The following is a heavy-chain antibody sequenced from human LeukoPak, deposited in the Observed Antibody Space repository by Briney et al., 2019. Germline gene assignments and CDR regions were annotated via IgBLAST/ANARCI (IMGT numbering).Heavy chain of an antibody. V-gene: IGHV3-30*02. CDR2: IRYDGSNK. CDR1: GFTFSSYG. CDR3: AKAPVTSCRGAYCYPFDP. J-gene: IGHJ5*02. Sequence: GGSLRLSCAASGFTFSSYGMHWVRQAPGKGLEWVAFIRYDGSNKYYADSVKGRFTISRDNSNNTLYLQMNSLRAEDAAVYFCAKAPVTSCRGAYCYPFDPWGQGTLVTVSS. D-gene: IGHD2-21*01.